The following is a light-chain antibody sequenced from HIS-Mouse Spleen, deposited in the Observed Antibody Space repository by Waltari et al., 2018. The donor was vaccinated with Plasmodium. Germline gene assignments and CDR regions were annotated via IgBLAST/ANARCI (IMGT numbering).Light chain of an antibody. CDR1: SSDVGGYNY. V-gene: IGLV2-14*01. CDR2: EVS. J-gene: IGLJ2*01. CDR3: SSYTSSSV. Sequence: QSALTQPASVSGSPGQSITISCTGTSSDVGGYNYVPWYQQHPGKAPKLMIYEVSNRPSGVSNRFSGSKSGNTASLTISGLQAEDEADYYCSSYTSSSVFGGGTKLTVL.